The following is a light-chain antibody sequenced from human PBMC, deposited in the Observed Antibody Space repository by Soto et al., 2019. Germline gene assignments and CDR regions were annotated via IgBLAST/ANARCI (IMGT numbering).Light chain of an antibody. CDR1: QSVTSGY. CDR3: QHYGNSPPSVT. CDR2: GAS. Sequence: EIVLTQSPGALSLSLGEKVTLSCRASQSVTSGYLVWYQQKPGQPPRLLIYGASSRATGIPDRFSGSGSGTDFTLTISRLEPEDFAVYYCQHYGNSPPSVTFGPGTKVDIK. V-gene: IGKV3-20*01. J-gene: IGKJ3*01.